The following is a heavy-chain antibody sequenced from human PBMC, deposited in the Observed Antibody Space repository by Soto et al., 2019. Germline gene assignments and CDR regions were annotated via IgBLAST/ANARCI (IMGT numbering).Heavy chain of an antibody. CDR2: ISSSSSTI. Sequence: EVQLVESGGGLVQPGGSLRLSCAASGFTFSSYSMNWVRQAPGKGLEWVSYISSSSSTIYYADSVKGRFTISRDNAKNSLYLQMNSLSAEDSAVYYCARDSGYSYGPPDYWGQGTLVTVSS. CDR1: GFTFSSYS. CDR3: ARDSGYSYGPPDY. D-gene: IGHD5-18*01. J-gene: IGHJ4*02. V-gene: IGHV3-48*01.